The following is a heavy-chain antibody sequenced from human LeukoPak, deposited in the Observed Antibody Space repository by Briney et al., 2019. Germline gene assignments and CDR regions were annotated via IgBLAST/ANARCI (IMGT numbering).Heavy chain of an antibody. CDR1: GFTFSSYA. Sequence: PGGSLRLSCAASGFTFSSYAMHWVRQAPGKGLEWVAVTSYDGSNKYYADSVKGRFTNSRDNSKNTLYLQMNSLRAEDTAVYYCARDFGGYDYSNYEDWGQGTLVTVSS. CDR3: ARDFGGYDYSNYED. J-gene: IGHJ4*02. CDR2: TSYDGSNK. V-gene: IGHV3-30-3*01. D-gene: IGHD4-11*01.